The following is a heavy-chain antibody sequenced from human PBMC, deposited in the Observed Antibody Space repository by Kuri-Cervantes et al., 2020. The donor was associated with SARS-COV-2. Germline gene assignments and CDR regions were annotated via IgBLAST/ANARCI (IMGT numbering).Heavy chain of an antibody. J-gene: IGHJ3*02. CDR1: GFTFSSYA. Sequence: SCAASGFTFSSYAMHWVRQAPGKGLEWVAVISYDGSNKYYADSVKGRFTISRDNSKNTLYLQMNRLRAEDTAVYYCARDEGIVVVPSGPRHRTPTDAFDIWGQGTMVTVSS. V-gene: IGHV3-30-3*01. CDR2: ISYDGSNK. D-gene: IGHD2-2*01. CDR3: ARDEGIVVVPSGPRHRTPTDAFDI.